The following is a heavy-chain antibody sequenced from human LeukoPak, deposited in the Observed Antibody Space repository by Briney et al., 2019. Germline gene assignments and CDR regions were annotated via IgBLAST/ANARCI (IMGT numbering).Heavy chain of an antibody. CDR1: GYTFTSYG. D-gene: IGHD5-12*01. J-gene: IGHJ5*02. CDR2: IIPIFGTA. V-gene: IGHV1-69*06. Sequence: GASVKVSCKASGYTFTSYGISWVRQAPGQGLEWMGGIIPIFGTANYAQKFQGRVTITADKSTSTAYMELSSLRSEDTAVYYCARHVATITETQDSWGQGTLVTVSS. CDR3: ARHVATITETQDS.